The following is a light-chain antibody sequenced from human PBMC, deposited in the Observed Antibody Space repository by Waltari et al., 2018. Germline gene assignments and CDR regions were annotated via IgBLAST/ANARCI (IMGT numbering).Light chain of an antibody. CDR1: TLGDKY. V-gene: IGLV3-1*01. J-gene: IGLJ2*01. CDR2: QDG. CDR3: QAWDSSTVV. Sequence: SYELTQPPSVSVSPGQTASITCFGDTLGDKYAYWYQQRPGHAPVVVIYQDGKRPSGIPERFSGSNSGNTATLTISGTQAMDEADYYCQAWDSSTVVFGGGTKLTVL.